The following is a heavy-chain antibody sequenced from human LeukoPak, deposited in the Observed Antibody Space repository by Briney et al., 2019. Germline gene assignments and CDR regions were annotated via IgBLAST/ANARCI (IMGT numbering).Heavy chain of an antibody. Sequence: GGSLRLSCAASGFTFSSYGMHWVRQAPGKGLEWVAVIWYDGSNKYYADSVKGRFTISRDNSKNTLYLQMNSLRAEDTAVYYCAKDGVDPSYYYYYMDVWGKGTTVTVSS. CDR1: GFTFSSYG. CDR2: IWYDGSNK. D-gene: IGHD3-16*01. CDR3: AKDGVDPSYYYYYMDV. J-gene: IGHJ6*03. V-gene: IGHV3-33*06.